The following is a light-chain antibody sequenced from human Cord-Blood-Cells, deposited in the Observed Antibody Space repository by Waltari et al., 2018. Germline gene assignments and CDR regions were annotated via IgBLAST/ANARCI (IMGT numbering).Light chain of an antibody. Sequence: QSALTQPRSVSGSPGQSVTIPCTGTRSDVGGYNYVSWYQQHPGKAPKLMICDVSKRPAGVPYRFSGSKSGNTASLTISGLQAEDEADYYCCSYAGSYTWVFGGGTKLTVL. CDR3: CSYAGSYTWV. CDR1: RSDVGGYNY. CDR2: DVS. V-gene: IGLV2-11*01. J-gene: IGLJ3*02.